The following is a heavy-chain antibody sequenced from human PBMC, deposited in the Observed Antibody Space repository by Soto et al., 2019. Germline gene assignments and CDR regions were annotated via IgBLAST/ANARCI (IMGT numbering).Heavy chain of an antibody. D-gene: IGHD2-21*02. J-gene: IGHJ4*02. CDR2: ISAVDGQI. Sequence: QVQLVQSGTEVRKPGASVKLSCRASGYTFTNYPLHWVRQAPGQRPQWLGWISAVDGQIKYSQKFQGRVTRTTDKSASTTYRELSSLRSDDTAMYYCARGFRDPSFSGFDYWGQGALVTVSS. V-gene: IGHV1-3*01. CDR3: ARGFRDPSFSGFDY. CDR1: GYTFTNYP.